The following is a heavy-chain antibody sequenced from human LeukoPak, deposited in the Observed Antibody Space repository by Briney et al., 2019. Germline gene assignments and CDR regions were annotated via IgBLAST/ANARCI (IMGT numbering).Heavy chain of an antibody. V-gene: IGHV4-4*07. J-gene: IGHJ4*02. CDR3: ARGGRYSTPREYSFDC. CDR1: GGSISNYY. Sequence: SETLSLTCTVSGGSISNYYWSWIRQPAGKGLEWIGRIYTSGSTNYNPSLKSRVTMSVDTSKNQFSLKLSSVTAADTAMYYCARGGRYSTPREYSFDCGARGPLVTVSS. D-gene: IGHD6-13*01. CDR2: IYTSGST.